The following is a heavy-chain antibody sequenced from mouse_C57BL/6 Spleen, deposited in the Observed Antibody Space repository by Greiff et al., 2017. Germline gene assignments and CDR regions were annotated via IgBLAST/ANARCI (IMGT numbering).Heavy chain of an antibody. D-gene: IGHD1-1*01. CDR3: TRPSPLYDY. J-gene: IGHJ2*01. CDR2: IDPETGGT. Sequence: VQLQQSGAELVRPGASVTLSCKASGYTFTDYEMHWVKQTPVHGLEWIGAIDPETGGTAYNQKFKGKAILTADKSSSTAYMELRSLTSEDSAGYYCTRPSPLYDYWGQGTTLTVSS. V-gene: IGHV1-15*01. CDR1: GYTFTDYE.